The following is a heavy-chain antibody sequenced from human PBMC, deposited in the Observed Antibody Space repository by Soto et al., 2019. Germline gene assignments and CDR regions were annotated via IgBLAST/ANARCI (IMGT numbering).Heavy chain of an antibody. Sequence: EVQLVESGGGLVQPGGSLKLSCAASGFTFSGSAMHWVRQASGKGLEWVGRIRSKANSYATAYAASVKGRFTISRDDSKNTAYLQMNSRKTEDTAVYYCPALPYSSSSSFEYWGQGTLVTVSS. CDR3: PALPYSSSSSFEY. J-gene: IGHJ4*02. D-gene: IGHD6-6*01. CDR2: IRSKANSYAT. V-gene: IGHV3-73*01. CDR1: GFTFSGSA.